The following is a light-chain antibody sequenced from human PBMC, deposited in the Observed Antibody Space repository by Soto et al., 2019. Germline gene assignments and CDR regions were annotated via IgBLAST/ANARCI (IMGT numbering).Light chain of an antibody. CDR3: QQSYNTLMYT. V-gene: IGKV1-39*01. CDR2: GAS. Sequence: DIQMTQSPSSLSASVGDRVTITCRASQSISNFLNWYQHKPGKAPKLLIYGASSLQSGVPSRFSGSATGTDFTLTISSLQPEDFATYYCQQSYNTLMYTFGQGTKVEIK. CDR1: QSISNF. J-gene: IGKJ2*01.